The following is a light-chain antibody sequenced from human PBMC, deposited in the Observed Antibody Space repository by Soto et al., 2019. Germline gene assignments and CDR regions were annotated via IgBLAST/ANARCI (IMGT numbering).Light chain of an antibody. J-gene: IGKJ4*01. CDR3: QQYYSFPHT. V-gene: IGKV1D-8*01. Sequence: NCMNQTRFVLAGCSGDSITISCRMSEGVSSYLAWSLQERVIAGVLLIYAASTLLSGVTSRFSASESRTDLTLTIISLQSEEFATYYCQQYYSFPHTVGGGTKVDTK. CDR2: AAS. CDR1: EGVSSY.